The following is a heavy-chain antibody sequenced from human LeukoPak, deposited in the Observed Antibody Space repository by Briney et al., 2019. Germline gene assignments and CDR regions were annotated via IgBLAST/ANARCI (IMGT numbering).Heavy chain of an antibody. CDR1: GGSISSSSYY. Sequence: SETLSLTCTVSGGSISSSSYYWGWIRQPPGKGLEWIGSIYYSGSTYYNPSLKSRVTISVDTSKNQFSLKLSSVTAADTDVYYCVRTTTKFDYWGQGTLVTVSS. V-gene: IGHV4-39*01. CDR3: VRTTTKFDY. D-gene: IGHD4-11*01. J-gene: IGHJ4*02. CDR2: IYYSGST.